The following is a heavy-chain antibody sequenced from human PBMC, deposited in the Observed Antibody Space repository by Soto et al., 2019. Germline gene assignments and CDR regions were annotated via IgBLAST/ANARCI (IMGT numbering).Heavy chain of an antibody. CDR2: IYYSGST. CDR1: GGSISSGGYY. CDR3: AREDSGRAYFDY. Sequence: QVQLQESGPGLVKPSQTLSLTCTVSGGSISSGGYYWSWIRQHPGKGLEWIGYIYYSGSTYYNPSLKSRVTLSVDTSKNQFSLKLSSVTAADTAVYYCAREDSGRAYFDYWGQGTLVTVSS. V-gene: IGHV4-31*03. D-gene: IGHD1-26*01. J-gene: IGHJ4*02.